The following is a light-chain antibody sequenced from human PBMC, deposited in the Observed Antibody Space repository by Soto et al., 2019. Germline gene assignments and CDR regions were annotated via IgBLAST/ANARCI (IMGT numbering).Light chain of an antibody. CDR3: QQYGSSRWT. CDR1: QSVSSSY. CDR2: GAS. Sequence: EIVLTQSPGTLCFSPGERATLSSRASQSVSSSYLAWYQQKPGQAPRLLIYGASSRDTGIPDRFSGSGSGTDFTLTISRLEPEDFAVYYCQQYGSSRWTFGQGTKVDIK. V-gene: IGKV3-20*01. J-gene: IGKJ1*01.